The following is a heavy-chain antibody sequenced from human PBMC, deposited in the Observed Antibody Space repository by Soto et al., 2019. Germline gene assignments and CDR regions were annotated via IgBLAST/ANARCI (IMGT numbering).Heavy chain of an antibody. CDR3: AKGFLSVTTGAVYYHGMDV. CDR2: SSGSGGST. D-gene: IGHD4-4*01. V-gene: IGHV3-23*01. CDR1: GFTFSSYA. J-gene: IGHJ6*02. Sequence: LRLSCSAPGFTFSSYAMSWVRQAPGKWLEWSSASSGSGGSTYYADSVKGRFTISRDNSKNTLSMQMNGLRAEDTAVYYCAKGFLSVTTGAVYYHGMDVWGQGTTVTVSS.